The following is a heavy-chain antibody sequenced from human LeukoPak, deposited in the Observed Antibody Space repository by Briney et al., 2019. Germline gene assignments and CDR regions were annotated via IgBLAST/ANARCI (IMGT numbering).Heavy chain of an antibody. Sequence: GGSLRLSCAAAGFTFSSYEMNWVRQAPGKGLEWVSYISSSGSTIYYADSVKGRFTISRDNAKNSLYLQMTSLRAEATAVYYCARARGIVANIFEFDYYYMDVWGKGTTVTISS. CDR1: GFTFSSYE. D-gene: IGHD5-12*01. CDR2: ISSSGSTI. CDR3: ARARGIVANIFEFDYYYMDV. J-gene: IGHJ6*03. V-gene: IGHV3-48*03.